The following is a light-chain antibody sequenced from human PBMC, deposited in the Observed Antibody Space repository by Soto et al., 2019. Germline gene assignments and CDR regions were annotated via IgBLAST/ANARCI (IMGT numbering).Light chain of an antibody. CDR1: QSVGRR. CDR3: QQYDSYPT. CDR2: KAS. Sequence: DIQMTQSPSTLSASVGDSVTITCRASQSVGRRLAWDQQKPGKAPKVLIYKASTLQYGVPSRFSGSGSGTEFTLTISSMQPDDFAPYSCQQYDSYPTFGQGTTVDFK. J-gene: IGKJ1*01. V-gene: IGKV1-5*03.